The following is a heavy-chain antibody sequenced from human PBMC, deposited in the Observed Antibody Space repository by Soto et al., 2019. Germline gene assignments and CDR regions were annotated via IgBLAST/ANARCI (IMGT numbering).Heavy chain of an antibody. V-gene: IGHV1-18*01. CDR3: AIVGKAAGNWFDP. CDR2: ISAYNGNT. CDR1: GYTFTSYG. J-gene: IGHJ5*02. D-gene: IGHD6-25*01. Sequence: ASVKVSCKASGYTFTSYGISWVRQAPGQGLEWMGWISAYNGNTNYAQKLQGRVTMTTDTSTSTAYMELRSLRSYDTAVYYCAIVGKAAGNWFDPWGQGTLVKVSS.